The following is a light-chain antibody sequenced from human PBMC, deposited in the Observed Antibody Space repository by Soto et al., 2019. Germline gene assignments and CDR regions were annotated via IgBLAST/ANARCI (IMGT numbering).Light chain of an antibody. CDR2: AAS. CDR3: QQSHITPFT. V-gene: IGKV1-39*01. CDR1: QTITNY. J-gene: IGKJ3*01. Sequence: DIQMTQSPSSLSASVGDRVTITCRASQTITNYLNWYQHKPGKAPQLLIYAASSLQSGVPSRFSGSGSGTDFTLTISSLQPEDFATYFCQQSHITPFTFGPGTKVDTK.